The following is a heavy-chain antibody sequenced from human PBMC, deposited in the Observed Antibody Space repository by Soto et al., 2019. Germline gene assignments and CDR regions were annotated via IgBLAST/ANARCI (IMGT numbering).Heavy chain of an antibody. CDR2: TYYRSKLYN. Sequence: PSRTLSSTWDISRDKVSSNMAALNWIGQSTSRGLEWQGRTYYRSKLYNDYAVSVKSRITITPDTSKNQFSLQLNSVTPEDTAVYYCARVSSPYYDFWSGYYTYYYGTDVRGQGTTVTVSS. J-gene: IGHJ6*02. CDR3: ARVSSPYYDFWSGYYTYYYGTDV. V-gene: IGHV6-1*01. CDR1: RDKVSSNMAA. D-gene: IGHD3-3*01.